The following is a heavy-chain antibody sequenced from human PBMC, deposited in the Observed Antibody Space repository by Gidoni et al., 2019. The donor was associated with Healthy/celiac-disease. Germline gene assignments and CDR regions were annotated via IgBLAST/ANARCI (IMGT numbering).Heavy chain of an antibody. J-gene: IGHJ4*02. CDR2: ISSSSSYI. CDR1: GFTFSSYS. CDR3: ARDIPGPEAEGGYFDY. D-gene: IGHD2-2*02. V-gene: IGHV3-21*01. Sequence: EVQLVESGGGLVKPGGSLRLSCAASGFTFSSYSMNWVRQAPGKGLEWVSSISSSSSYIYYADSVKGRFTISRDNAKNSLYLQMNSLRAEDTAVYYCARDIPGPEAEGGYFDYWGQGTLVTVSS.